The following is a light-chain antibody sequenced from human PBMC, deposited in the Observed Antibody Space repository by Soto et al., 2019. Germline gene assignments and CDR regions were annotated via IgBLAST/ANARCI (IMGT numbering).Light chain of an antibody. CDR1: RSDVGAYNY. V-gene: IGLV2-11*01. CDR2: DVS. Sequence: QSVLTQPASVSGSPGQSIAISCTGTRSDVGAYNYVSWYQQHPGKAPKLMIYDVSKRPSGVPDRFSGSKSGNTASLTISGLQAEDEADYYCCSYAGSSFGTGTKVTVL. J-gene: IGLJ1*01. CDR3: CSYAGSS.